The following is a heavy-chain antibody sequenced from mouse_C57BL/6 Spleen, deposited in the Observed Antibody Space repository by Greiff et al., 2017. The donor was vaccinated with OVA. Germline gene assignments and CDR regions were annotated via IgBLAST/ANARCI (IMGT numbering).Heavy chain of an antibody. CDR1: GYTFTSYW. CDR2: IDPSDSYT. J-gene: IGHJ2*01. CDR3: ARGATMVTTGYCDY. Sequence: QVQLQQPGAELVKPGASVKLSCKASGYTFTSYWMQWVKQRPGQGLEWIGEIDPSDSYTNYNQKFKGKATLTVDTSSSTAYMQLSSLTSEDSAVYYCARGATMVTTGYCDYWGQGTTLTVSS. V-gene: IGHV1-50*01. D-gene: IGHD2-2*01.